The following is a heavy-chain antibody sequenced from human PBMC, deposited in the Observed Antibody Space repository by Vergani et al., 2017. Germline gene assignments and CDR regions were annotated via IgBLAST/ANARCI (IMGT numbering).Heavy chain of an antibody. CDR3: GRVADFYGLESRLLYL. CDR2: MYHSGST. D-gene: IGHD3-10*01. CDR1: GGSMSGYY. J-gene: IGHJ5*02. Sequence: QVRLQESGPGLVKPSETLSLTCSVSGGSMSGYYWSWIRQPPRKELEWIGYMYHSGSTNYNPSLETRVTISGDTSKNQFSLKLNSVTAADTAVYYCGRVADFYGLESRLLYLWGQGILVTVSS. V-gene: IGHV4-59*01.